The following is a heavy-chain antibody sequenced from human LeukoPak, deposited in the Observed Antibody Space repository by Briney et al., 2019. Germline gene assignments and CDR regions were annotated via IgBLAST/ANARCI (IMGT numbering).Heavy chain of an antibody. Sequence: GGSLRLSCAASGFTFSSYAMHWVRQAPGKGLEWVAVISYDGSNKYYADSVKGRFTISRDNSKNTLYLQMNSLRAEDTAVYYCARSPHYGAFDIWGQGTMVTVSS. V-gene: IGHV3-30-3*01. CDR1: GFTFSSYA. CDR2: ISYDGSNK. CDR3: ARSPHYGAFDI. J-gene: IGHJ3*02. D-gene: IGHD3-10*01.